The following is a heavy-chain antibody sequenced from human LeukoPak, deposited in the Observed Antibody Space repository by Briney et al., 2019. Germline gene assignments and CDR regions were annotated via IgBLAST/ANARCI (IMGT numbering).Heavy chain of an antibody. CDR1: GFAFSTYW. CDR2: ITSDGSIA. V-gene: IGHV3-74*01. CDR3: ATDKGAAPEERADY. Sequence: GGSLRLSCAASGFAFSTYWMHWVRHPPGKGLLWVSRITSDGSIAGYADSVKGRFTISRDNAKNTLYLQMNSLRAEDTAVYYCATDKGAAPEERADYWGQGIRVTVSS. J-gene: IGHJ4*02. D-gene: IGHD1-1*01.